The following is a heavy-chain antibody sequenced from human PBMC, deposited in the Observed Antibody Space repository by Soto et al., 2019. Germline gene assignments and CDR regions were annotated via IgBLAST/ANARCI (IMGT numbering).Heavy chain of an antibody. CDR2: ISSSGSTT. D-gene: IGHD6-13*01. CDR3: ARSFPLAAAGSL. CDR1: GFTFSSYE. J-gene: IGHJ4*02. Sequence: LRLSCAASGFTFSSYEMNWVRQAPGKGLEWVSCISSSGSTTYYADSVKGRFTISRDNAKNSLCLQMNSLRAEDTAVYYCARSFPLAAAGSLWGQGTLVTVSS. V-gene: IGHV3-48*03.